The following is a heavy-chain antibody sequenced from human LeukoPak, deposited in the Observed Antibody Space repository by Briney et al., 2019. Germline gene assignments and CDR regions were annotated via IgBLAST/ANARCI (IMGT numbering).Heavy chain of an antibody. CDR2: IYTSGST. Sequence: SETLSLTCTVSGGSISNYYWGWIRQPPGEGLEWIGRIYTSGSTNYNPSLKSRVTMSVDTSKNQFSLKLSSVTAADTAVYYCARLTTVTTPGVWGQGTLVTVSS. V-gene: IGHV4-4*07. J-gene: IGHJ4*02. CDR3: ARLTTVTTPGV. D-gene: IGHD4-17*01. CDR1: GGSISNYY.